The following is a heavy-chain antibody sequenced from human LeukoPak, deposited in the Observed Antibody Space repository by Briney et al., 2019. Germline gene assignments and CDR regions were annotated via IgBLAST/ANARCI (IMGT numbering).Heavy chain of an antibody. CDR2: IYYSGST. J-gene: IGHJ4*02. CDR3: ARGFGAVTTD. Sequence: SETLSLTCTVSGASINGYYWSWIRQPPGKGLEWIGYIYYSGSTNYNPSLKSRVTISVDTSKNQFSLKLSSVTAADTAVYYCARGFGAVTTDWGQGTLVTVSS. V-gene: IGHV4-59*01. D-gene: IGHD4-17*01. CDR1: GASINGYY.